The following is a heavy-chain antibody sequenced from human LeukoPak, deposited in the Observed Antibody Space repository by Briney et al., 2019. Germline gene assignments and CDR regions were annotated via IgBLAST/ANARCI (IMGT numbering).Heavy chain of an antibody. D-gene: IGHD3-3*01. CDR3: TRGGYYSVY. CDR1: GFTFGDYA. Sequence: PGRSLRLSCTASGFTFGDYAMSWVRQAPGKGLEWVGFIRSKPYGCTTEYAAAVKSRFTISRDDSKSFASLQMNSLKTEDTAVYYCTRGGYYSVYWGQGALVTVSS. V-gene: IGHV3-49*04. CDR2: IRSKPYGCTT. J-gene: IGHJ4*02.